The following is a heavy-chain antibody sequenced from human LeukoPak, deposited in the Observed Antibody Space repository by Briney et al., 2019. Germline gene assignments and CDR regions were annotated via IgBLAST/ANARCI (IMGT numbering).Heavy chain of an antibody. CDR3: ARRTEYSGSYLVDY. V-gene: IGHV4-39*01. J-gene: IGHJ4*02. Sequence: SETLSLTCTVSGGSISSSSYYWGWIRQPPGKGLEWIGSIYYSGSTYYNPSLKGRVTISVDTSKNQFSLKLSSVTAADTAVYYCARRTEYSGSYLVDYWGQGTLVTVSS. CDR1: GGSISSSSYY. D-gene: IGHD1-26*01. CDR2: IYYSGST.